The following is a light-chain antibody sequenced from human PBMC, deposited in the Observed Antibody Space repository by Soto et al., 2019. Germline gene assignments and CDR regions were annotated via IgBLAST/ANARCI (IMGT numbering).Light chain of an antibody. V-gene: IGKV1-5*01. J-gene: IGKJ1*01. CDR3: QQYNNWT. Sequence: DIQMTQSPSTLSASVGDRFAITCRASQSISSWLAWYQQKPGKAPKLLIYDASSLESGVPSRFSGSGSGTEFTLTISSLQSEDFAVYYCQQYNNWTFGQGTKVDIK. CDR2: DAS. CDR1: QSISSW.